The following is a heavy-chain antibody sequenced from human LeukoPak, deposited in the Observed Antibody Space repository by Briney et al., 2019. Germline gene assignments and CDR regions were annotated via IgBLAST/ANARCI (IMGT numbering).Heavy chain of an antibody. V-gene: IGHV3-7*01. J-gene: IGHJ3*02. CDR2: IKQDGSEK. D-gene: IGHD6-19*01. CDR1: GFTFSSYW. Sequence: PGGSLRLSCAASGFTFSSYWMSWVRQAPGKGLEWVANIKQDGSEKYYVDSVKGRFTISRDNAKNSLYLQMNSLRAEDTAVYYCARDFSDSSGWYLTPEGTKENAFDIWGQGTMVTVSS. CDR3: ARDFSDSSGWYLTPEGTKENAFDI.